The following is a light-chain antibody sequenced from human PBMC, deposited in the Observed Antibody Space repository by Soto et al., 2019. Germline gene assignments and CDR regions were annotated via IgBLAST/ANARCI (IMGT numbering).Light chain of an antibody. Sequence: QSALTQPPSASGSPGQSVTISCTGTSSDVGGYNYVSWYQQHPGKAPKLMIYEVSKRPSGVPDRFSGSKSGNTASLTVSGLQDEDEADYYCSSYAGSNNFWVFGGGTKLTVL. CDR2: EVS. CDR3: SSYAGSNNFWV. J-gene: IGLJ3*02. V-gene: IGLV2-8*01. CDR1: SSDVGGYNY.